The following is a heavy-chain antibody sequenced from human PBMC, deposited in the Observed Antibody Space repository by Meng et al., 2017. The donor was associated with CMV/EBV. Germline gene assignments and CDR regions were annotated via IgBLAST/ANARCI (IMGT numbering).Heavy chain of an antibody. V-gene: IGHV4-30-4*08. J-gene: IGHJ4*02. Sequence: RGLGPGLVKPSQTLSLTCTVSGGSISSGDYYWSWIRQPPGKGLEWIGYIYYSGSTYYNPSLKSRVTISVDTSKNQFSLKLSSVTAADTAVYYCARVTSRVAGAFDYWGQGTLVTVSS. CDR1: GGSISSGDYY. CDR2: IYYSGST. D-gene: IGHD1-14*01. CDR3: ARVTSRVAGAFDY.